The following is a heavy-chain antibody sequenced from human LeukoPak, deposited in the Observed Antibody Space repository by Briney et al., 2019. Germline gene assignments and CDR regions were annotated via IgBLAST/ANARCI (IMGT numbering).Heavy chain of an antibody. CDR2: INAGNGNT. D-gene: IGHD2-15*01. Sequence: ASVKVSCKASGYTFTSYAMHWVRQAPGQRLEWMGWINAGNGNTKYSQKFQGRVTITRDTSASTAYMELSSLRSEDTAVYYCARDLKSSSHSDYWGQGTLVTVSS. J-gene: IGHJ4*02. CDR3: ARDLKSSSHSDY. CDR1: GYTFTSYA. V-gene: IGHV1-3*01.